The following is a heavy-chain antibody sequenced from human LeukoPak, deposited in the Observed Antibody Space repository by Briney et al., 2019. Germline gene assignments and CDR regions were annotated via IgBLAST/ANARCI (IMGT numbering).Heavy chain of an antibody. CDR3: VREGFYFFDF. Sequence: GGSLRLSCAASGFTLNTFWMHWVRQVPGKGLVWVSRINSDESRTNYADSVKGRFTISRDNAKDSVYLQMNSLRAEDSATYYCVREGFYFFDFWGQGTLVTVSS. J-gene: IGHJ4*01. CDR2: INSDESRT. V-gene: IGHV3-74*01. CDR1: GFTLNTFW.